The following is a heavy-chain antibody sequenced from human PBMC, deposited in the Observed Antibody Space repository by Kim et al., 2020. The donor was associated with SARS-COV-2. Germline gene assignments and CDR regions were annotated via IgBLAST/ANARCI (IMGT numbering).Heavy chain of an antibody. V-gene: IGHV4-59*13. Sequence: SETLSLTCTVSGGSIGSYYWSWIRQPPGKGLELIGYIYYTGSTNYNPSLKSRVTMSVETSNNQFSLNLNSVTAADTAVYYCARGLVGASREYYFDYWGRG. CDR1: GGSIGSYY. CDR3: ARGLVGASREYYFDY. CDR2: IYYTGST. J-gene: IGHJ4*02. D-gene: IGHD1-26*01.